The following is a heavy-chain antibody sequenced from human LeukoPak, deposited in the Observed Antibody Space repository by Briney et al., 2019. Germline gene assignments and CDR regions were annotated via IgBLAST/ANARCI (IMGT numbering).Heavy chain of an antibody. D-gene: IGHD4-11*01. J-gene: IGHJ6*03. CDR3: ARDRAPRVTNTMDV. CDR1: GGTFSRFA. V-gene: IGHV1-69*06. Sequence: GSSVRVSCKASGGTFSRFAVSWVRQAPGQGLEWMGRIVPLFKETPTYAQKFQGRVTITADKSTSTVYMELSSLRSEDTAVYYCARDRAPRVTNTMDVWGKGTTVTVSS. CDR2: IVPLFKETP.